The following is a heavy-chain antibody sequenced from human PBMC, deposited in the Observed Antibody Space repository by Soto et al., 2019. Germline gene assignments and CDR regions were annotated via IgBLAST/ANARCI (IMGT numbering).Heavy chain of an antibody. J-gene: IGHJ3*02. Sequence: QVQLVESGGGVVQPGRSLRLSCAASGFTFSSYAMHWVRQAPGKGLEWVAVISYDGSNKYYADSVKGRFTISRDNSKTTLYLQMNGLRDEDTAVYYCARVSEDDSSGYYYGPRAFDIWGQGTMVTVSS. CDR3: ARVSEDDSSGYYYGPRAFDI. CDR2: ISYDGSNK. V-gene: IGHV3-30-3*01. CDR1: GFTFSSYA. D-gene: IGHD3-22*01.